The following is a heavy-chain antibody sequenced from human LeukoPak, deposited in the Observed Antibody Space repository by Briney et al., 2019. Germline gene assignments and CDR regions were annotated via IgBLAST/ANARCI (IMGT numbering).Heavy chain of an antibody. V-gene: IGHV3-23*01. CDR2: ISGSGGST. D-gene: IGHD4-17*01. CDR3: ARDLTVTTPYYYYGLDV. CDR1: GFTFSSYA. Sequence: GGSLRLSCAASGFTFSSYAMSWVRQAPGKGLEWVSAISGSGGSTYYADSVKGRFTISRDNSKNTLYLQMNSLRVDDTAVYYCARDLTVTTPYYYYGLDVWGHGTTVTVSS. J-gene: IGHJ6*02.